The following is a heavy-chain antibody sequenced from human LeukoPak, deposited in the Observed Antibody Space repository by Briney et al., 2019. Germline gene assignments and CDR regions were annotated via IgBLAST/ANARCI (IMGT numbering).Heavy chain of an antibody. D-gene: IGHD3-10*01. J-gene: IGHJ4*02. CDR1: GFTFSSYS. V-gene: IGHV3-21*01. CDR2: ISSSSSYI. Sequence: GGSLRLSCAASGFTFSSYSMNWVRQAPGKGLEWVSSISSSSSYIYYADSVKGRFTISRDNAKNSLYLQMNSLRAEDTAVYYCAKLYGSGICSDYWGQGTLVTVSS. CDR3: AKLYGSGICSDY.